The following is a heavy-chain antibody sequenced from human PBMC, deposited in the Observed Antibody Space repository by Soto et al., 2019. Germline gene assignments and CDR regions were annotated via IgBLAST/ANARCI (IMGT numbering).Heavy chain of an antibody. J-gene: IGHJ5*02. Sequence: QVQLVQSGSELKKPGASVKFSCKASGYTFTSYARNWVRQAPGQGLEWMGWINTNTGNPTYAQGFTGRFVFSLDTSVSTAYLQICSLKAEDTAVYYCARGYYDILTGPIGFDPWGQGTLVTVSS. V-gene: IGHV7-4-1*01. CDR3: ARGYYDILTGPIGFDP. D-gene: IGHD3-9*01. CDR2: INTNTGNP. CDR1: GYTFTSYA.